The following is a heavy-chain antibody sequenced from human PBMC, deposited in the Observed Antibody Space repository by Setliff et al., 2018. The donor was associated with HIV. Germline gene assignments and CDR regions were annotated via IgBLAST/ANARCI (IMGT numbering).Heavy chain of an antibody. D-gene: IGHD3-16*01. J-gene: IGHJ5*02. CDR2: VYGDGRT. CDR3: AKGVKFLDP. CDR1: GFSVSNNY. Sequence: PGGSLRLSCEVSGFSVSNNYMTWVRQAPGKGLEWVSTVYGDGRTFYADSAQGRFTISRDNFNNILFLQMNSLLAEDTAVYYCAKGVKFLDPWGQGTLVTVSS. V-gene: IGHV3-53*01.